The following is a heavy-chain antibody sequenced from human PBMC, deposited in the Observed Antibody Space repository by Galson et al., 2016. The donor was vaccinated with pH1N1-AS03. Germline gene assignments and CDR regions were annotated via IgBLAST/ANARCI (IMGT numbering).Heavy chain of an antibody. Sequence: SVKVSCKASGGTFSSYGITWVRQAPGQGLEWMGGTIPIFGTTNYAQKFQGRVTITADESTSTAYMELSNLRSEDTAVYYCARDKDDFWSGYSEYWGQGTLVTVSS. CDR3: ARDKDDFWSGYSEY. V-gene: IGHV1-69*13. J-gene: IGHJ4*02. CDR2: TIPIFGTT. CDR1: GGTFSSYG. D-gene: IGHD3-3*01.